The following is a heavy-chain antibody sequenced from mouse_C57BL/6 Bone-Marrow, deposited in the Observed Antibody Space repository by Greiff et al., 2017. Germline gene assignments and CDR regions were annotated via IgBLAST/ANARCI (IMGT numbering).Heavy chain of an antibody. Sequence: QVQLQQPGAELVKPGASVKVSCKASGYTFTSYWMHWVKQRPGQGLEWIGRIHPSDSDTNYNQKFKGKATLTVDKSSSTAYMQLSSLTSEDSAVYYWAIGYDDDGPAWFAYWGQGTLVTVSA. CDR1: GYTFTSYW. D-gene: IGHD2-4*01. J-gene: IGHJ3*01. CDR3: AIGYDDDGPAWFAY. CDR2: IHPSDSDT. V-gene: IGHV1-74*01.